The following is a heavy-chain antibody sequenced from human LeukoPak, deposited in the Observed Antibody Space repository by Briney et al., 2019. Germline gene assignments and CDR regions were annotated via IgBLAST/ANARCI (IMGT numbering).Heavy chain of an antibody. J-gene: IGHJ4*02. CDR1: GFTFSSYS. D-gene: IGHD3-9*01. CDR2: ISSSSTTI. V-gene: IGHV3-48*04. Sequence: PGGSLRLSCAASGFTFSSYSMMWVRQAPGKGLEWVSYISSSSTTIHYADSVKGRFTISRDNAKNSLYLQMNSLRAEDTALYYCAKDALDILTGLPIGYWGQGTLVTVSS. CDR3: AKDALDILTGLPIGY.